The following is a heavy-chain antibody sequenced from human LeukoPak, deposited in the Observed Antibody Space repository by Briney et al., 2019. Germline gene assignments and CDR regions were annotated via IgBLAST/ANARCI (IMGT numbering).Heavy chain of an antibody. CDR3: AKVGYCDAGPCYFDS. V-gene: IGHV4-39*07. CDR2: IYYSGST. Sequence: SETLSLTCTVSGGSVTSSSNYWGWIRQPPGKGLEWIGTIYYSGSTYHNPSLNSRVTLSVDTSKNQFSLELNSVTAADTAVYYCAKVGYCDAGPCYFDSWGQGTLVTVSS. D-gene: IGHD2-15*01. J-gene: IGHJ4*02. CDR1: GGSVTSSSNY.